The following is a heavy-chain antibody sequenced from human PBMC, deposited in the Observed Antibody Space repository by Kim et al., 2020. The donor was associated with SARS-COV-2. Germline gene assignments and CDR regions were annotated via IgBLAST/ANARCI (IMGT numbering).Heavy chain of an antibody. CDR1: GGSISSTHC. CDR2: FCYDGRT. Sequence: SETLSLTYSVSGGSISSTHCWGWIRQPPGMGLEWIGNFCYDGRTYFNPSPKSRVTISLDTSKNQFSLKLSSVTAADSAVYYCVREANYGRDQDWGHGT. CDR3: VREANYGRDQD. D-gene: IGHD3-10*01. J-gene: IGHJ4*01. V-gene: IGHV4-39*01.